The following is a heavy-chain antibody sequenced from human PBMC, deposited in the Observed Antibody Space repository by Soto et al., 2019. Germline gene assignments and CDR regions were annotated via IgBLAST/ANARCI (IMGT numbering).Heavy chain of an antibody. V-gene: IGHV4-59*01. Sequence: SETRSLTCTVSGGSISSYYWSWIRQPPGKGLEWIGYSYYSGSTNYNPSLKSRVTIAGDTCKNQFSLKLSSVTAADRAVYYGGRVQVLRGVILFRSMDVRGKGPTVTVSS. CDR3: GRVQVLRGVILFRSMDV. D-gene: IGHD3-10*01. J-gene: IGHJ6*03. CDR1: GGSISSYY. CDR2: SYYSGST.